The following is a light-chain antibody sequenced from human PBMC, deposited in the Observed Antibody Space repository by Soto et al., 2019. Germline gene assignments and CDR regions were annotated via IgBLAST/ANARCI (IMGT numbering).Light chain of an antibody. J-gene: IGKJ5*01. CDR1: QDISTY. V-gene: IGKV1-27*01. Sequence: DIQMTQSPSSLSASVGDRVTITCRASQDISTYLAWYQQKPGKVPTLLIYAASTLQSGVPSRFSGSGSGTDFTLTISSLQPEDVATFYCQKYNSAPLTFGQGTRLEIK. CDR2: AAS. CDR3: QKYNSAPLT.